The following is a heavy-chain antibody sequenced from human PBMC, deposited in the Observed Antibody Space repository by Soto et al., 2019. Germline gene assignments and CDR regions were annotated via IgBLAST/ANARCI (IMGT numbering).Heavy chain of an antibody. Sequence: SETLSLTCTVSGGSISSGDYYWSWIRQPPGKGLEWIGYIYYSGSTYYNPSLKSRVTISVDTSKNQFSLKLSSVTAADTAVYYCARLIKTTVIFDYWGQGTLVPVSS. CDR2: IYYSGST. V-gene: IGHV4-30-4*01. CDR3: ARLIKTTVIFDY. CDR1: GGSISSGDYY. J-gene: IGHJ4*02. D-gene: IGHD4-17*01.